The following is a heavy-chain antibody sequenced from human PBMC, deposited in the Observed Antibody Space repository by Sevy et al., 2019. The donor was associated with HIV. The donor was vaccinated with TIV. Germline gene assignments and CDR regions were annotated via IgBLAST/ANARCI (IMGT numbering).Heavy chain of an antibody. CDR1: EFSVTDNY. CDR2: IYSGGST. V-gene: IGHV3-66*01. CDR3: AGDRYYDASGYYYYYGLDV. Sequence: GGSLRLSCAASEFSVTDNYMSWVRQAPGKGLEWVSTIYSGGSTFYAASVKGRFTISRVNSKNTLYLHMNSLRAEDMAVYYWAGDRYYDASGYYYYYGLDVWGQGTTVTVSS. D-gene: IGHD3-22*01. J-gene: IGHJ6*02.